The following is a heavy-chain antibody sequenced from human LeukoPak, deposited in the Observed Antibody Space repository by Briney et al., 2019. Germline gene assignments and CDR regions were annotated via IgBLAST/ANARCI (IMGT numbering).Heavy chain of an antibody. Sequence: SQTLSLTCAVSGGSISSGGYSWSWIRQPPGKGLEWIGYIYYSGSTYYNPSLKSRVTISVDTSKNQFSLKLSSVTAADTAVYYCARCTLGWDILTGYFPPKDYWGQGTLVTVSS. J-gene: IGHJ4*02. CDR2: IYYSGST. V-gene: IGHV4-30-4*07. D-gene: IGHD3-9*01. CDR3: ARCTLGWDILTGYFPPKDY. CDR1: GGSISSGGYS.